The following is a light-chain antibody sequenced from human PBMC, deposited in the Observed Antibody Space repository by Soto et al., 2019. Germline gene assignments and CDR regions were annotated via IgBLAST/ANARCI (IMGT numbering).Light chain of an antibody. CDR2: GVT. CDR1: SSDVGTYNY. Sequence: QSVLTQPASVSGSPGQSITISCTGTSSDVGTYNYVSWYQQYPGKAPKLMIYGVTNRPSGVSNRFSGSKSGNTASLTISGLQAEDEADYYGSSYTSSSNVLFGGRTKLTVL. CDR3: SSYTSSSNVL. V-gene: IGLV2-14*01. J-gene: IGLJ2*01.